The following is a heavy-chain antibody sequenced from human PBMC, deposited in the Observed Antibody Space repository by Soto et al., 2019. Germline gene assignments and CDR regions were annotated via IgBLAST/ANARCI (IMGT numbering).Heavy chain of an antibody. CDR2: IIPILDVL. CDR1: GGTFSTYT. D-gene: IGHD2-15*01. V-gene: IGHV1-69*02. Sequence: QVHLVQSGAEVKKPGSSVKVSCKTSGGTFSTYTVSWVRQAPGQGLEWIGRIIPILDVLTYEQKFKGRVTITADKSTSTAYLELTSLKSEDTAMYYCARGSEGSGTESAFHFWGQGTMVTVSS. CDR3: ARGSEGSGTESAFHF. J-gene: IGHJ3*01.